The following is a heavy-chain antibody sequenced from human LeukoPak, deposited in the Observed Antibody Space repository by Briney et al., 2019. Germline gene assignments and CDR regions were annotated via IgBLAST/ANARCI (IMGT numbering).Heavy chain of an antibody. D-gene: IGHD3-22*01. V-gene: IGHV3-9*01. CDR2: ISWNSGSI. CDR3: AKGPDYYDSSGYHGYFDY. J-gene: IGHJ4*02. Sequence: PGGSLRLSCAASGFTFDDYAMHWVRQAPGKGLEWVSGISWNSGSIGYADSVKGRFTISRDNAKDSLYLQMNSLRAGDTALYYCAKGPDYYDSSGYHGYFDYWGQGTLVTVSS. CDR1: GFTFDDYA.